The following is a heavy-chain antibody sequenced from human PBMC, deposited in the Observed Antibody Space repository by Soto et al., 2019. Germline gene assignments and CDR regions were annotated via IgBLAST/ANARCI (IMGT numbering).Heavy chain of an antibody. CDR1: GYTFRTYG. CDR2: INPGNGHT. J-gene: IGHJ5*02. Sequence: ASVKVSCKASGYTFRTYGMHWIRQVPGQRLEWMGWINPGNGHTKDSQKFPGRITITRDTSASTVYMELTRLTSEDTALYYCARGRGIAMADSWFDLWGQGTLVTV. CDR3: ARGRGIAMADSWFDL. V-gene: IGHV1-3*01. D-gene: IGHD6-19*01.